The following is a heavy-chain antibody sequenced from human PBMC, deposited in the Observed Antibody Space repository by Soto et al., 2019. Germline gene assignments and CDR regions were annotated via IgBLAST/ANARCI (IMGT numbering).Heavy chain of an antibody. Sequence: PSETLSLTCAVHGGYFSGYYWSWVRQSPGKGLEWIGEINHSGSANYNPSLQSRVALSIDASKSQFSLKLNSVTAADTAVYYCARGSGWYIDYYYSMAVWGQGTTVTVSS. CDR2: INHSGSA. CDR3: ARGSGWYIDYYYSMAV. D-gene: IGHD6-13*01. CDR1: GGYFSGYY. J-gene: IGHJ6*02. V-gene: IGHV4-34*01.